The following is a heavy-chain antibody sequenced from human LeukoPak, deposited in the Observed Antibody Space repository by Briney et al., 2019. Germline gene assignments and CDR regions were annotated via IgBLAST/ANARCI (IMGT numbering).Heavy chain of an antibody. CDR1: GFTFSSYW. CDR2: VNSDGSST. Sequence: GRSLRLSCAASGFTFSSYWMHWVRHVPGKGLVWVSRVNSDGSSTSYADSVKGRFTISRDNAKNTLYLQMNSLRAEDTAVYYCARGGPYSSDPFDYWGQGTLVTVSS. CDR3: ARGGPYSSDPFDY. V-gene: IGHV3-74*01. D-gene: IGHD6-19*01. J-gene: IGHJ4*02.